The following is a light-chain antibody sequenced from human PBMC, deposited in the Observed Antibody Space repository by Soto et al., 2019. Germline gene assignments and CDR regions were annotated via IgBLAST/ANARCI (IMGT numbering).Light chain of an antibody. Sequence: EIVMTQSPATLSVSLGERVTLSCRASQSVSSYLAWYQQKPGQAPRLLISDASTRATDIPDRFSGSASGTDFTLTISSLQSTDLAVYYCLQYSTWPPLYTFGQGTKLEIK. CDR1: QSVSSY. V-gene: IGKV3-15*01. CDR3: LQYSTWPPLYT. CDR2: DAS. J-gene: IGKJ2*01.